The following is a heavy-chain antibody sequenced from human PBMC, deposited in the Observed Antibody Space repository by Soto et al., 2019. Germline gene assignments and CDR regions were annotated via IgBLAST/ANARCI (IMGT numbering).Heavy chain of an antibody. J-gene: IGHJ5*02. Sequence: PSETLSLTCSVSGGSMSKFYWSWIRKTAGKGLEWMGRVYATGTSDYNPSLRSRIAMSVDISKKTFSLRLGSVTAADTGVYYCVSDDSKTVRDCFAPWGQGILVTVSS. CDR2: VYATGTS. D-gene: IGHD1-1*01. CDR3: VSDDSKTVRDCFAP. V-gene: IGHV4-4*07. CDR1: GGSMSKFY.